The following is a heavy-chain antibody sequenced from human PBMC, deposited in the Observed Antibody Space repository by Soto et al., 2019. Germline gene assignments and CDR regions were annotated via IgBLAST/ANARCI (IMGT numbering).Heavy chain of an antibody. V-gene: IGHV4-31*03. Sequence: KPSETLSLTCTVSGGSISSGGYYWSWIRQHPGKGLEWIGYIYYSGSTYYNPSLKSRVTISVDTSKNQFSLKLSSVTAADTAVYYCAREDRGSHFDYWGQGTLVTVSS. CDR3: AREDRGSHFDY. CDR2: IYYSGST. J-gene: IGHJ4*02. CDR1: GGSISSGGYY. D-gene: IGHD1-1*01.